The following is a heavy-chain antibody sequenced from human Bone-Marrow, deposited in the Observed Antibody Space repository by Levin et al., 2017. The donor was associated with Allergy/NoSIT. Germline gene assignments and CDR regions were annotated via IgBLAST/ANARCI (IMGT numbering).Heavy chain of an antibody. CDR1: GGTFSSYA. CDR2: IIPIFGTA. V-gene: IGHV1-69*13. CDR3: ARERGAVAGKGGYYYYGMDV. J-gene: IGHJ6*02. D-gene: IGHD6-19*01. Sequence: SVKVSCKASGGTFSSYAISWVRQAPGQGLEWMGGIIPIFGTANYAQKFQGRVTITADESTSTAYMELSSLRSEDTAVYYCARERGAVAGKGGYYYYGMDVWGQGTTVTVSS.